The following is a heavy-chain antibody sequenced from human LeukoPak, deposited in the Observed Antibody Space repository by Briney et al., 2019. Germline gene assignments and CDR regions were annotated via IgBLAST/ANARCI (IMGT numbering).Heavy chain of an antibody. CDR2: ISYDGSNK. Sequence: GGSLRLSCAASGFTFSSYAMHWVRQAPGKGLEWVAVISYDGSNKYYADSVKGRFTISRDNAKNSLYLQMNSLRAEDTAVYYCARDAIIQLSYYMDVWGKGTTVTVSS. CDR1: GFTFSSYA. D-gene: IGHD5-18*01. CDR3: ARDAIIQLSYYMDV. J-gene: IGHJ6*03. V-gene: IGHV3-30*04.